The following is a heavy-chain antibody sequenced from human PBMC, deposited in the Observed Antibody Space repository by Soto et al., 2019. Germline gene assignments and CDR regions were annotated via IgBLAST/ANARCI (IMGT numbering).Heavy chain of an antibody. D-gene: IGHD2-21*01. J-gene: IGHJ4*02. CDR2: FIPILDMA. Sequence: QVQVVQSGAEVKKPESSVKVSCKPSGGTFNTYTVNWVRLAPGHGLEWVGRFIPILDMANYAQKFQDRVTITADRPTFTAYMELNSLTPDDTAVYYCAITYCRDNSCPRDFDFWGPGTRVTVSS. CDR3: AITYCRDNSCPRDFDF. CDR1: GGTFNTYT. V-gene: IGHV1-69*02.